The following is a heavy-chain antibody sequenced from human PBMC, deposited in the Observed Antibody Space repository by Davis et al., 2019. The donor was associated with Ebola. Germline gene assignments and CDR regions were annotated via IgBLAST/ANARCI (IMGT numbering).Heavy chain of an antibody. Sequence: PGGSLRLSCAASGFTFNSYAMHWVRQAPGKGLEWVAFIRSDGSNKYYADSVKGRFTVSRDNSENTVDLQMNSLRAEDTAVYFCAKGDDSGWYGVDNWGQGTLVTVSS. J-gene: IGHJ4*02. CDR2: IRSDGSNK. CDR1: GFTFNSYA. CDR3: AKGDDSGWYGVDN. V-gene: IGHV3-30*02. D-gene: IGHD6-19*01.